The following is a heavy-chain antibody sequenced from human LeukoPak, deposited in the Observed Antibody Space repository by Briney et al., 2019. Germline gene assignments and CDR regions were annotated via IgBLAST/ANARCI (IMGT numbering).Heavy chain of an antibody. D-gene: IGHD3-16*01. CDR3: ARDVGFAGNSGMDV. CDR1: GITFLNYA. CDR2: INWNSVHM. Sequence: GGSLRLSCEASGITFLNYAMHWVQQAPGKGLEWVSAINWNSVHMNYADSVKGRFTISRDNAKNSLYLQMNSLRPEDTALYYCARDVGFAGNSGMDVWGQGATVTVFS. V-gene: IGHV3-9*01. J-gene: IGHJ6*02.